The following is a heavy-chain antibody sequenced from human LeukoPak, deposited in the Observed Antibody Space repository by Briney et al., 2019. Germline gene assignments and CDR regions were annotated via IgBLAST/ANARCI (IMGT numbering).Heavy chain of an antibody. J-gene: IGHJ3*02. V-gene: IGHV3-64D*06. D-gene: IGHD2-21*01. CDR3: VKVITWGLWLGAFDI. CDR2: ISSNGGST. CDR1: GFTFSSYA. Sequence: GGSLRLSCSASGFTFSSYAMHWVRQAPGKGLEYVSAISSNGGSTYYADSVKGRFTISRDNSKNTLYLQMSSLRAEDTAVYYCVKVITWGLWLGAFDIWGQGTMVTVSS.